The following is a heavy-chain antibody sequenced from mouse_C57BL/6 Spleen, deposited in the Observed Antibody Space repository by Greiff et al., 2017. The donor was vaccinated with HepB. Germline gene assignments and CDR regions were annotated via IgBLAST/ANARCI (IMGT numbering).Heavy chain of an antibody. J-gene: IGHJ4*01. D-gene: IGHD4-1*01. CDR1: GYTFTSYW. CDR3: AINWAYAMDY. CDR2: IDPSDSYT. V-gene: IGHV1-69*01. Sequence: VQLQQPGAELVMPGASVKLSCKASGYTFTSYWMHWVKQRPGQGLEWIGEIDPSDSYTNYNQKFKGKSTLTVDKSSSTAYMQLSSLASEDSAVYYCAINWAYAMDYWGQGTSVTVSS.